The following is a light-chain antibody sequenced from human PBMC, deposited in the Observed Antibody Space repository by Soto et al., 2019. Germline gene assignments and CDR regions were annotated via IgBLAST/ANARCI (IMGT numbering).Light chain of an antibody. CDR2: GAS. CDR3: QQYGSSRT. V-gene: IGKV3-20*01. CDR1: ESVSNNY. Sequence: EIVLTQSPGTLSLSPGERATLSCRASESVSNNYLAWYQQKLGQAPSLLIYGASSRATGIPDRFSGSGSGTDFTLTISRLEPEDFAVYYCQQYGSSRTFGQGTKVEI. J-gene: IGKJ1*01.